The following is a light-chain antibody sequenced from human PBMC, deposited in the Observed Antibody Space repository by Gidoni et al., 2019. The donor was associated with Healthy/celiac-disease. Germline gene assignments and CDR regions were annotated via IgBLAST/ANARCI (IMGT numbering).Light chain of an antibody. CDR3: CSYAGSSTWV. CDR2: EGS. V-gene: IGLV2-23*01. Sequence: QSALTQPASVSGSPGPSITISCTGTSSDVGSYNLVSWYQHHPGKAPKLMIYEGSKRPSGVSNRFSGSKSGNTAFLTISGLQAEDEADYYCCSYAGSSTWVFGGGTKLTVL. J-gene: IGLJ3*02. CDR1: SSDVGSYNL.